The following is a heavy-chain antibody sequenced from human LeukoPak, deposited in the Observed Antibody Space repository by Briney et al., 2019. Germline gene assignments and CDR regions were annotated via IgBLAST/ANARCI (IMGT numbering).Heavy chain of an antibody. J-gene: IGHJ4*02. D-gene: IGHD3-22*01. CDR3: ARGPLTYDRAVSPDFDY. CDR2: IYYSGST. V-gene: IGHV4-59*01. Sequence: PSETLSLTCTVSGGSISSYYWSWIRQPPGKGLEWIGYIYYSGSTNYNPSLKSRVTISVDTSKNQFSLKLSSVTAADTAVYYCARGPLTYDRAVSPDFDYGGQGTLVTVSS. CDR1: GGSISSYY.